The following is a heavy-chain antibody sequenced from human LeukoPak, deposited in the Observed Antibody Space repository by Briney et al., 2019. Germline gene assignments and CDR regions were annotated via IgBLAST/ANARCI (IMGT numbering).Heavy chain of an antibody. CDR3: ARDQVGD. CDR1: GFTFSTYT. CDR2: ISYDGTNE. D-gene: IGHD3-16*01. Sequence: GSLRLSCAASGFTFSTYTMHWVRQVPGKGLEWVGAISYDGTNEYYADSVKDRFAISRDNSKNTLFLQMNTLRPEDTAVYYYARDQVGDWGQGTLVTVSS. J-gene: IGHJ4*02. V-gene: IGHV3-30*09.